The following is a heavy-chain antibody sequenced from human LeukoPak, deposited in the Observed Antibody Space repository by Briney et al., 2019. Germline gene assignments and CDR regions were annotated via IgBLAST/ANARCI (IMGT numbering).Heavy chain of an antibody. Sequence: SETLSLTCAVSGGSFSGYYWSWIRQPPGKGLEWIGEINHSGSTNYNPSLKSRVTISVDTSKNQFSLKLSSVTAADTAVYYCARGDYCSSTSCYLFDYFDYWGQGTLVTVSS. CDR1: GGSFSGYY. J-gene: IGHJ4*02. CDR3: ARGDYCSSTSCYLFDYFDY. V-gene: IGHV4-34*01. D-gene: IGHD2-2*01. CDR2: INHSGST.